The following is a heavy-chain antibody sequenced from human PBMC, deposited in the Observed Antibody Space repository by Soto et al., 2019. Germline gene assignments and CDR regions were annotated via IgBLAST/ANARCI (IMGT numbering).Heavy chain of an antibody. J-gene: IGHJ5*02. CDR2: IYPGDSDT. Sequence: GESLKISCKGSGYSFTSYWIGWVRQMPGKGLEWMGIIYPGDSDTRYSPSFQGQVTISADKSISTAYLQWSSLKASDTAMYYCARGGAQIGYCSGGSCSRRDNWFDPWGQGTLVTAPQ. D-gene: IGHD2-15*01. CDR3: ARGGAQIGYCSGGSCSRRDNWFDP. CDR1: GYSFTSYW. V-gene: IGHV5-51*01.